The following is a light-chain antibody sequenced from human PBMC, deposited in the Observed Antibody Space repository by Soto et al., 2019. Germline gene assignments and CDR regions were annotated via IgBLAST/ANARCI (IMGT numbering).Light chain of an antibody. J-gene: IGKJ4*01. Sequence: DIQMTQSPSTLSASVGDRVTITCRASHSISSWLAWYQQKPGKAPNLLIYKASSLESGVPSRFSRSGSGTGLNLTISSLQPDDFAPYYCQQYHSYPLTFGGGPKVEI. V-gene: IGKV1-5*03. CDR3: QQYHSYPLT. CDR2: KAS. CDR1: HSISSW.